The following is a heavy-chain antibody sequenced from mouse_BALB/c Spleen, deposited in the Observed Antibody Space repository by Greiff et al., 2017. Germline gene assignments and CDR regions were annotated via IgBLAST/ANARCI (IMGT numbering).Heavy chain of an antibody. V-gene: IGHV5-12-2*01. D-gene: IGHD1-1*01. CDR2: ISNGGGST. J-gene: IGHJ1*01. CDR1: GFTFSSYT. CDR3: ARHENYGSSYDPYWYFDV. Sequence: EVQVVESGGGLVQPGGSLKLSCAASGFTFSSYTMSWVRQTPEKRLEWVAYISNGGGSTYYPDTVKGRFTISRDNAKNTLYLQMSSLKSEDTAMYDCARHENYGSSYDPYWYFDVWGAGTTVTVSS.